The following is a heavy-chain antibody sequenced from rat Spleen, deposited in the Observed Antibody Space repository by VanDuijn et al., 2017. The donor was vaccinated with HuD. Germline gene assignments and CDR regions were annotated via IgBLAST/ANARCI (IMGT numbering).Heavy chain of an antibody. Sequence: EVQLVESDGGLVQPGRSLKLSCAASGFTFSDYYMAWVRQAPTKGLEWVATINYDGSSTYYRDSVKGRFTISRDNANSTLYLQMDSLRSEDTATYYCARSVFDYWGQGVMVTVSS. CDR3: ARSVFDY. J-gene: IGHJ2*01. V-gene: IGHV5-29*01. CDR2: INYDGSST. CDR1: GFTFSDYY.